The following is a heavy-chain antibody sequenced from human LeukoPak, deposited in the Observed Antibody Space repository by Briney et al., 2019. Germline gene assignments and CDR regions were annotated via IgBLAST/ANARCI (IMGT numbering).Heavy chain of an antibody. CDR3: AKDQGDDDFAEGPSHYYGSGSYPDY. V-gene: IGHV3-30*18. Sequence: PGGSLRLSCAASGFTFSSYGMHWVRQAPGKGLEWVAVISYDGSNKYYADSVKGRFTISRDNSKNTLYLQMNSLRAEDTAVYYCAKDQGDDDFAEGPSHYYGSGSYPDYWGQGTLVTVSS. D-gene: IGHD3-10*01. CDR1: GFTFSSYG. CDR2: ISYDGSNK. J-gene: IGHJ4*02.